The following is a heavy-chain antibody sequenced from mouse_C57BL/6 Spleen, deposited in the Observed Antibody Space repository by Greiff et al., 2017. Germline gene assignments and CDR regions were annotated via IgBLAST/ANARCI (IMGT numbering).Heavy chain of an antibody. CDR1: GFSFNTYA. J-gene: IGHJ4*01. CDR2: IRSKSNNYAT. Sequence: EVKLLESGGGLVQPKGSLKLSCAASGFSFNTYAMNWVRQAPGKGLEWVARIRSKSNNYATYYADSVKDRFTISRDDSESMLYLQMNNLKTEDTAMYYCVSHYYSTVYAMDYWGQGTSVTVSS. D-gene: IGHD2-5*01. CDR3: VSHYYSTVYAMDY. V-gene: IGHV10-1*01.